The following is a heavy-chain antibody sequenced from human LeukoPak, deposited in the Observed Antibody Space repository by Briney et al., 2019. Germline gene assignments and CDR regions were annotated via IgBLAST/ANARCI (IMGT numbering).Heavy chain of an antibody. D-gene: IGHD6-19*01. CDR1: GFTFSNYW. CDR3: ARVGIYGSGWYLVY. J-gene: IGHJ4*02. Sequence: GGSLRLSCAASGFTFSNYWMSWVRQAPGKGLEWVANITQDGSEKYYMDSVKGRFTISRDNAKNSLYLQVNSLRAEDTALYYCARVGIYGSGWYLVYWGQGTLVTVSS. CDR2: ITQDGSEK. V-gene: IGHV3-7*01.